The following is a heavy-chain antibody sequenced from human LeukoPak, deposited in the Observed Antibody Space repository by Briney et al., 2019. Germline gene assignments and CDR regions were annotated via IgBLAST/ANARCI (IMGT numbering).Heavy chain of an antibody. D-gene: IGHD4-17*01. CDR1: GFTVSSNY. CDR2: IYSGGST. J-gene: IGHJ4*02. CDR3: ARATTVTTPLDY. V-gene: IGHV3-53*03. Sequence: LGGSLRLSCAASGFTVSSNYMSWVRQAPGKGLEWVSVIYSGGSTYYADSVKGRFTISRDNSKNTLYLQMNSLRAEDTAVYYCARATTVTTPLDYWGQGTLVTVSS.